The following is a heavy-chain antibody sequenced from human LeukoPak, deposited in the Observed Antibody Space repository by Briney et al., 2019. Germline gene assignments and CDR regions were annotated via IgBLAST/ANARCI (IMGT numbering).Heavy chain of an antibody. D-gene: IGHD4-17*01. CDR1: GGSISSGDYY. Sequence: SETLSLTCTVSGGSISSGDYYWGWLRQPPGKGREWIGYIYYSGSTYYNPSLKSRVTISVDTSKDQFSLKLSSVTAADTAVYYCARDRDYANTRRAFDIWGQGTMVTVSS. CDR2: IYYSGST. J-gene: IGHJ3*02. CDR3: ARDRDYANTRRAFDI. V-gene: IGHV4-30-4*01.